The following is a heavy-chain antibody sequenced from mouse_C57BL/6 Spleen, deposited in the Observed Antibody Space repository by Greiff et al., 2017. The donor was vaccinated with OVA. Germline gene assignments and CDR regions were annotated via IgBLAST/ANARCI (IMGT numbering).Heavy chain of an antibody. CDR1: GFTFSNYW. J-gene: IGHJ3*01. V-gene: IGHV6-3*01. CDR2: IRLKSDNYAT. D-gene: IGHD5-1*01. Sequence: EVQLVESGGGLVQPGGSMKLSCVASGFTFSNYWMNWVRQSPEKGLEWVAQIRLKSDNYATHYAESVKGRFTISRDDSKSSVYLQMNNLRAEDTGIYYCTERVPPFAYWGQGTLVTVSA. CDR3: TERVPPFAY.